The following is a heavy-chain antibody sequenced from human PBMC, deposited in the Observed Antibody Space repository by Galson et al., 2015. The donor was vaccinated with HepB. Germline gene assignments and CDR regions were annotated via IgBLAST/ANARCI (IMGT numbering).Heavy chain of an antibody. CDR3: AREVPRITMKPNDAFDI. J-gene: IGHJ3*02. V-gene: IGHV5-51*01. CDR2: IYPGDSDT. CDR1: GYSFTSYW. D-gene: IGHD3-22*01. Sequence: QSGAEVKKPGESLKISCKGSGYSFTSYWIGWVRQMPGKGLEWMGIIYPGDSDTRYSPSFQGQVTISADKSISTAYLQWSSLKASDTAMYYCAREVPRITMKPNDAFDIWGQGTMVTVSS.